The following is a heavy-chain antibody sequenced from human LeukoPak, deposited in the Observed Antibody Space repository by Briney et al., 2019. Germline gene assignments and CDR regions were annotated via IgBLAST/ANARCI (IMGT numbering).Heavy chain of an antibody. CDR1: GYSFTSYW. V-gene: IGHV5-51*01. D-gene: IGHD2-2*01. Sequence: GESLKISCKGFGYSFTSYWIAWVRQMPGKCLEWMGIIYPGDSDTRYSPSFQGQVTISGDKSISTVYLQWSSLKASDTAMYYCARVDLYCSSTSCYSFDYWGQGTLVTVSS. J-gene: IGHJ4*02. CDR2: IYPGDSDT. CDR3: ARVDLYCSSTSCYSFDY.